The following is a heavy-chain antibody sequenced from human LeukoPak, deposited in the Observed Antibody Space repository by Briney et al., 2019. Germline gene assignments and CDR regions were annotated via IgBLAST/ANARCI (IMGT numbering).Heavy chain of an antibody. J-gene: IGHJ4*02. CDR2: INPRGDAT. V-gene: IGHV1-46*01. CDR1: GYIFTTYS. CDR3: VRELPGGYFDY. D-gene: IGHD3-16*01. Sequence: GASVKVSCKASGYIFTTYSIHWVRQAPGQGLQWIGMINPRGDATIYAQKFQGRVTMTRDPSTSTVYMELSSLRSEDTAVYYCVRELPGGYFDYWGQGTLVTVSS.